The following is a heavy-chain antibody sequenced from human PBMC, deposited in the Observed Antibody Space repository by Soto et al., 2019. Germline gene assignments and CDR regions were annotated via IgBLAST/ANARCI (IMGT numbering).Heavy chain of an antibody. D-gene: IGHD3-22*01. CDR1: GGTFSTYA. CDR3: ARDQGVSSGYYLHYFDY. CDR2: IIPVLGTA. V-gene: IGHV1-69*13. Sequence: ASVKVSSKSSGGTFSTYAISWLRQAPGQGLEWMGGIIPVLGTANYAQKFQGRVTITADESTSTVHMELGSLRSDDTAVYYCARDQGVSSGYYLHYFDYWGQGTLVTVSS. J-gene: IGHJ4*01.